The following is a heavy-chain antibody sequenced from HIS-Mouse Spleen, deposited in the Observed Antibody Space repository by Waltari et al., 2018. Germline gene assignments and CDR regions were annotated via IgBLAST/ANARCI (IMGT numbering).Heavy chain of an antibody. V-gene: IGHV2-70*15. CDR2: IDWDDDK. CDR3: ARIAEGYSSGWYAFDY. J-gene: IGHJ4*02. Sequence: QVTLRESGPALVKPTQTLTLTCTFSGFSLSTSVMCVSWIRPPPGKALEWLARIDWDDDKYYSTSLKTRLTISKDTSKNQVVLTMTNMDPVDTATYYCARIAEGYSSGWYAFDYWGQGTLVTVSS. CDR1: GFSLSTSVMC. D-gene: IGHD6-19*01.